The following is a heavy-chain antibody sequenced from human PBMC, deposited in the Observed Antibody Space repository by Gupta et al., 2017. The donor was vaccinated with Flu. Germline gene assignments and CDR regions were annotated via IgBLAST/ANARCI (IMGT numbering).Heavy chain of an antibody. CDR2: ISANSSNI. D-gene: IGHD3-16*01. CDR3: ARTFPDLPDD. J-gene: IGHJ4*02. CDR1: GYSFNAYT. V-gene: IGHV3-21*01. Sequence: EVHLAESGGGLVRPGGSLRLSCAASGYSFNAYTMNWVRQSPGKGLEWVSSISANSSNIYYADSVRGRFTISRDNAKNSLSLEMTALRVDDTAVYYCARTFPDLPDDGGQGTLVTVSS.